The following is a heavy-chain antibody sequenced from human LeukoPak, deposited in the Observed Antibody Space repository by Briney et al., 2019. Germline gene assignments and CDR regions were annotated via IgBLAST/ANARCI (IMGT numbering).Heavy chain of an antibody. CDR2: ISGSGGGT. D-gene: IGHD2-15*01. J-gene: IGHJ4*02. CDR3: AKDSLGYCSGDSCYGRYYFDY. V-gene: IGHV3-23*01. CDR1: GFTLTSYA. Sequence: GGSLRLSCAASGFTLTSYAMSWVRQAPGKGLEWVSTISGSGGGTYYADSVKGRFTISRDNSKNTLYLQMNSLRAEDTAVYYCAKDSLGYCSGDSCYGRYYFDYWGQGTLVTVSS.